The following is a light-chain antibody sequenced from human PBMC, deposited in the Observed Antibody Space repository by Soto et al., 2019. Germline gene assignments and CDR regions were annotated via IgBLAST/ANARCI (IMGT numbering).Light chain of an antibody. Sequence: DIQMTHSPSSLSASVGDRVTITCQASQDISNYLNWYQQKPGKAPKLLIYDASNLETGVPSRFSGSGSGTHFIFTISSLQPEDIATYYCQQYDNLPLTFGGGTKVDIK. CDR1: QDISNY. CDR3: QQYDNLPLT. V-gene: IGKV1-33*01. CDR2: DAS. J-gene: IGKJ4*01.